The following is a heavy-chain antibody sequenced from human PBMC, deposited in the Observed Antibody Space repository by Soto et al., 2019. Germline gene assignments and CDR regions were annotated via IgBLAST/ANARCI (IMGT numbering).Heavy chain of an antibody. V-gene: IGHV3-30*18. CDR3: AKELDTAISFSYGMDV. CDR1: GFTFSSYG. D-gene: IGHD5-18*01. CDR2: ISYDGSNK. Sequence: GGSLRLSCAASGFTFSSYGMHWVRQAPGKGLEWVAVISYDGSNKYYADSVKGRLTISRDNSKNTLYLQMNSLRAEDTAVYYCAKELDTAISFSYGMDVWGQGTTVTVSS. J-gene: IGHJ6*02.